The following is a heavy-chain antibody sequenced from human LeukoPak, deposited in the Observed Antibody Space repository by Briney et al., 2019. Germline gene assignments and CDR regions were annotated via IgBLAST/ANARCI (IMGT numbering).Heavy chain of an antibody. CDR3: ACPYRSRFDY. V-gene: IGHV3-21*05. CDR1: GFTFSSYA. CDR2: ITNSGSDI. Sequence: NPGGSLRLSCAASGFTFSSYAMSWVRQAPGKGLEWISYITNSGSDIEYADSVKGRFTISWDNAKKSLYLEMNTLRAEDTAIYYCACPYRSRFDYWGQGTLVTVSS. D-gene: IGHD6-13*01. J-gene: IGHJ4*02.